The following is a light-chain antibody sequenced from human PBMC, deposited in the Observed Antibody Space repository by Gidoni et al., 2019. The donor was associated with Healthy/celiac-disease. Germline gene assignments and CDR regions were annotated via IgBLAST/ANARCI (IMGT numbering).Light chain of an antibody. CDR3: QQYGSSPRIT. CDR2: GAS. V-gene: IGKV3-20*01. Sequence: EIVLTKSPGPLSLSPGARATLSCRASQSVSSSYLAWYQQKPGQAPRLLIYGASSRATGIPDRFSGSGSGTDFTLTISRLEPEDFAVYYCQQYGSSPRITFGGGTKVEIK. CDR1: QSVSSSY. J-gene: IGKJ4*01.